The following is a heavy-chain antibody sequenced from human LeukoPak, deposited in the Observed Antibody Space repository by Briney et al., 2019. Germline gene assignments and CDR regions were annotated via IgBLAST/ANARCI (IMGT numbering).Heavy chain of an antibody. J-gene: IGHJ3*02. CDR3: ARVLPPYYDFWSGYSTDAFDI. D-gene: IGHD3-3*01. Sequence: GASVNVSCKASGYTFTGYYMHWVRQAPGQGLEWMGWINPNSGGTNYAQKFQGRVTMTRDTSISTAYMELSRLRSDDTAVYYCARVLPPYYDFWSGYSTDAFDIWGQGTMVTVSS. V-gene: IGHV1-2*02. CDR1: GYTFTGYY. CDR2: INPNSGGT.